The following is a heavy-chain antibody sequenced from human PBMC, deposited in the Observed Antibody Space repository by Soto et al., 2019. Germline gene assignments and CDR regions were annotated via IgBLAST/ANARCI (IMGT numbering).Heavy chain of an antibody. J-gene: IGHJ5*02. V-gene: IGHV4-61*01. CDR3: ARAITYYDFWFDP. Sequence: PSETLSLTCTVSGGSVSSGSYYWSWIRQPPGKGLEWIGYIYYSGSTNYNPSLKSRVTISVDTSKNQFSLKLSSVTAADTAVYYCARAITYYDFWFDPWGQGTLVTVSS. CDR2: IYYSGST. CDR1: GGSVSSGSYY. D-gene: IGHD3-3*01.